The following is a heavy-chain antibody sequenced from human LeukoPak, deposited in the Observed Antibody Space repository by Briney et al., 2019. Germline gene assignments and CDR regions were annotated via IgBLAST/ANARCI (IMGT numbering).Heavy chain of an antibody. J-gene: IGHJ5*02. Sequence: GGSLRLSCAASGFTFSKAWMSWVRQAPGKGLEWVSYINIGGTNTHYADSVKGRFTISRDNAKKSLYLEMNNLRAEDTAVYYCATDGAGFDTWGQGVLVTVSS. V-gene: IGHV3-11*01. CDR2: INIGGTNT. CDR3: ATDGAGFDT. CDR1: GFTFSKAW.